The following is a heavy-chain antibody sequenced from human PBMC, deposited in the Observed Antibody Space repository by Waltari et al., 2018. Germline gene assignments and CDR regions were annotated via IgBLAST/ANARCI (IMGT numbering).Heavy chain of an antibody. J-gene: IGHJ4*02. CDR1: GGSISSGGYY. CDR2: IYYSGST. CDR3: ARATDSSGFLDFGHNPVYFDY. V-gene: IGHV4-31*03. D-gene: IGHD3-22*01. Sequence: QVQLQESGPGLVKPSQTLSLTCTVSGGSISSGGYYWSWIRQHPGTGLGWIGYIYYSGSTYYNPSLKSRVTISVDTSKNQFSLKLSSVTAADTAVYYCARATDSSGFLDFGHNPVYFDYWGQGTLVTVSS.